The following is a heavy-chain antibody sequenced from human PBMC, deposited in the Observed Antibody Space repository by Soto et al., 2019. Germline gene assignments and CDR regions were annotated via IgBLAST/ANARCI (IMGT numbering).Heavy chain of an antibody. CDR1: GFSLSNGKVG. CDR2: IYYSGST. D-gene: IGHD2-8*01. J-gene: IGHJ4*02. CDR3: ARNGRLYAQEYYFDY. Sequence: SGPTLVNPTEALTLTCTVSGFSLSNGKVGVSWIRQPPGKGLEWIGYIYYSGSTNYNPSLKRRVTISVDTSKNQFSLKLSSVTAADTAVYYCARNGRLYAQEYYFDYWGQGTLVTVSS. V-gene: IGHV4-61*01.